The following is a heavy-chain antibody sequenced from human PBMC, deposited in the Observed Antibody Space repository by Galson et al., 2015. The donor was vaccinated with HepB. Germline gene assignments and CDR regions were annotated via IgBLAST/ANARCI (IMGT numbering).Heavy chain of an antibody. J-gene: IGHJ6*03. CDR1: GYTFTGYY. Sequence: SVKVSCKASGYTFTGYYMHWVRQAPGQGLEWMGRINPNSGGTNYAQKFQGRVTMTRDTSISTAYMELSRLRSDDTAVYYCARDGGYCSSTSCTSEYMDVWGKGTTVTVSS. CDR3: ARDGGYCSSTSCTSEYMDV. V-gene: IGHV1-2*06. CDR2: INPNSGGT. D-gene: IGHD2-2*01.